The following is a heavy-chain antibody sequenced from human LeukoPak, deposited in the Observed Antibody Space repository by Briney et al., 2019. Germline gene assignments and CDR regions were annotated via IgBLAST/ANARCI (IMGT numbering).Heavy chain of an antibody. Sequence: SGGSLRLSCAASGFTFSSYGMHWVRQAPGKGLEWVAVISYDGSNKYYADSVKGRFTISRDNSKNTLYLQMNSLRAEDTAVYYCAKDSIAVAGYFDYWGQGTLVTVSS. J-gene: IGHJ4*02. D-gene: IGHD6-19*01. V-gene: IGHV3-30*18. CDR2: ISYDGSNK. CDR3: AKDSIAVAGYFDY. CDR1: GFTFSSYG.